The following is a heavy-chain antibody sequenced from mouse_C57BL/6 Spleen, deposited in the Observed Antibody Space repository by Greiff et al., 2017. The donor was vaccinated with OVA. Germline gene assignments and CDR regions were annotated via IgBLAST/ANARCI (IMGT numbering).Heavy chain of an antibody. CDR1: GIDFSRYW. CDR2: INPDSSTI. V-gene: IGHV4-1*01. Sequence: EVKLMESGGGLVQPGGSLKLSCAASGIDFSRYWMSWVRRAPGKGLEWIGEINPDSSTINYAPSLKDKFIISRDNAKNTLYLQMSKVRSEDTALYYCARWGPHYGLYWYFDVWGTGTTVTVSS. D-gene: IGHD1-1*01. J-gene: IGHJ1*03. CDR3: ARWGPHYGLYWYFDV.